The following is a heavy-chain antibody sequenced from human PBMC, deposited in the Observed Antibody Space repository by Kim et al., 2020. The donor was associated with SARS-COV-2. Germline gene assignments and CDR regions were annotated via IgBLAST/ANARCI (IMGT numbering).Heavy chain of an antibody. CDR1: GFTFSDDY. J-gene: IGHJ5*02. CDR3: AKDTNWFDP. V-gene: IGHV3-11*06. CDR2: ISNSGDYT. Sequence: GGSLRLSCAASGFTFSDDYMSWIRQAPGKGLEWISYISNSGDYTNYADSVKGRFTISRDNAKKSLYLQMNNLRVEDTALYYCAKDTNWFDPWGQGTLVTVSS.